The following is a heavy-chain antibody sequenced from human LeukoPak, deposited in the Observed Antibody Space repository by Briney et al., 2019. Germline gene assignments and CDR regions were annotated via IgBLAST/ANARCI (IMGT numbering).Heavy chain of an antibody. V-gene: IGHV3-48*01. CDR2: ISSSSSTI. J-gene: IGHJ4*02. CDR1: GLTFSSYS. D-gene: IGHD3-3*01. Sequence: PGGSLRLSCAASGLTFSSYSMNWVRQAPGKGLEWVSYISSSSSTIYYADSVKGRFTISRDNAKNSLYLQMNSLRAEDTAVYYCATTEDFWSGYFSYWGQGTLVTVSS. CDR3: ATTEDFWSGYFSY.